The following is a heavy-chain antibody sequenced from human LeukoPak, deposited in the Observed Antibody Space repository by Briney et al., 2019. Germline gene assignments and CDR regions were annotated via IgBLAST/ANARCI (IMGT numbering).Heavy chain of an antibody. CDR2: INPNSGGT. J-gene: IGHJ6*03. CDR3: ARGPLGYDILTGYSLYMDV. Sequence: GASVKVSCKASGYTFTGYYMHWVRQAPGQGLEWMGWINPNSGGTNYAQKFQGRVTMTRDTSISTAYMELSRLRSDDTAVYYCARGPLGYDILTGYSLYMDVWGKGTTVTISS. D-gene: IGHD3-9*01. V-gene: IGHV1-2*02. CDR1: GYTFTGYY.